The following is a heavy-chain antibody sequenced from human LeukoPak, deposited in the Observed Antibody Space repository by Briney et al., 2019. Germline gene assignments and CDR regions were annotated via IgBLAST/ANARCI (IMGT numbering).Heavy chain of an antibody. CDR1: GFTFISYG. D-gene: IGHD2-21*02. V-gene: IGHV3-74*01. J-gene: IGHJ4*01. Sequence: GVSLRLSCAASGFTFISYGMQWVRQAPGKGLVWVSRINNGGSDMSYADSVKGRFTISRDNAKNTLYLQMKSLRAEDTAVYYCARELPREVTLDYWGQGTPVTVSS. CDR2: INNGGSDM. CDR3: ARELPREVTLDY.